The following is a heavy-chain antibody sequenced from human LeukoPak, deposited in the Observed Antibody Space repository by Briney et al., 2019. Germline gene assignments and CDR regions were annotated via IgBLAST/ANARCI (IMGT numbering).Heavy chain of an antibody. V-gene: IGHV3-30*01. CDR3: ARAYYYDSSGYPFDY. CDR1: GFTFSSYA. Sequence: GRSLRLSCAASGFTFSSYAMHWVRQAPGKGLEWMAVISYDGSNKYYADSVKGRFTISRDNSKNTLYLQMNSLRAEDTAVYYCARAYYYDSSGYPFDYWGQGTLVTVSS. J-gene: IGHJ4*02. D-gene: IGHD3-22*01. CDR2: ISYDGSNK.